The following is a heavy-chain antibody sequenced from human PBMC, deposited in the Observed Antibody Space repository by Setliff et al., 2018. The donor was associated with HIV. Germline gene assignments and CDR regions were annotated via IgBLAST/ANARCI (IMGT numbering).Heavy chain of an antibody. Sequence: GASVKVSCKTSGYTFTNFGISWVRQAPGQGLEWVGWINPYNGNTNCTQTLQGRITMTTDTSTTTAYMELRNLRSDDTAMYYCARDGLMINFDLPLVWLDPWGQGTLVTVSS. V-gene: IGHV1-18*01. D-gene: IGHD3-16*01. J-gene: IGHJ5*02. CDR2: INPYNGNT. CDR3: ARDGLMINFDLPLVWLDP. CDR1: GYTFTNFG.